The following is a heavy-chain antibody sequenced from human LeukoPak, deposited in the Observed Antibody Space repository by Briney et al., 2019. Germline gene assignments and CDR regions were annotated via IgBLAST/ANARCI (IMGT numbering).Heavy chain of an antibody. V-gene: IGHV4-59*01. J-gene: IGHJ4*02. CDR3: ARSRSYQLLTFDY. CDR2: IYYSGST. CDR1: GGSIGSYY. Sequence: PSETLSLTCTVSGGSIGSYYWSWIRQPPGKGLEWIGYIYYSGSTNYNPSLKSRVTISVDTSKNQFSLKLSSVTAADTAVYYCARSRSYQLLTFDYWGPGTLVTVSS. D-gene: IGHD2-2*01.